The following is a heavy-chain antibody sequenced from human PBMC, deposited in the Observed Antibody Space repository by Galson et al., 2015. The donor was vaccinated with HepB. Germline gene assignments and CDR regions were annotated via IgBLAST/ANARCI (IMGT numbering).Heavy chain of an antibody. V-gene: IGHV3-23*01. D-gene: IGHD6-6*01. CDR3: AKDRNSTSPGTYGMDV. CDR1: GFPFSTYT. Sequence: SLRLSCAASGFPFSTYTMSWVRQAPGKGLEWVSATSGSGGTTYYADSVRGRFTISRDNTKRTLYLQINRLRGEDTALYYCAKDRNSTSPGTYGMDVWGQGTTVTVFS. J-gene: IGHJ6*02. CDR2: TSGSGGTT.